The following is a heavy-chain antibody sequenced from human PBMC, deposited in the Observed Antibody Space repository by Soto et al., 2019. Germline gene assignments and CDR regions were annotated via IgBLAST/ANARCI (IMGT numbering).Heavy chain of an antibody. CDR2: FDPEDGET. CDR3: ATKVLDDYGDYGYFDY. V-gene: IGHV1-24*01. Sequence: ASVKVSCKVSGYTLTELSMHWVRQAPGKGLEWMGGFDPEDGETIYAQKFQGRVTMTEDTSTDTAYMELSSPRSEDTAVYYCATKVLDDYGDYGYFDYWGQGTLVTVSS. CDR1: GYTLTELS. J-gene: IGHJ4*02. D-gene: IGHD4-17*01.